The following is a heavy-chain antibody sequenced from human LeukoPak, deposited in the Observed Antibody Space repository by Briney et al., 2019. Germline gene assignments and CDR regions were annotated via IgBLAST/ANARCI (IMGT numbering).Heavy chain of an antibody. V-gene: IGHV4-4*07. J-gene: IGHJ6*03. Sequence: PSETLSLTCTVSGGSISSYYWSWIRQPAGKGLEWIGRIYTSRSNNYNPSLKSRVTMSVDTSKNQFSLKLSSVTAADTAMYYCAREVADYGGYYYYHYMDVWGKGTTVTISS. CDR2: IYTSRSN. CDR1: GGSISSYY. D-gene: IGHD4-23*01. CDR3: AREVADYGGYYYYHYMDV.